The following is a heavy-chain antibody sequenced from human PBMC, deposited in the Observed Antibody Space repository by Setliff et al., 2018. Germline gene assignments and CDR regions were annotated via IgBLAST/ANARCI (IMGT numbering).Heavy chain of an antibody. J-gene: IGHJ6*03. D-gene: IGHD6-19*01. CDR2: IFTSGST. CDR3: AREQWLDPPGYYYMDV. Sequence: SETLSLTCTVSGGNIRSGRYYWSWIRQPAGKGLEWIGRIFTSGSTEYSPSLNSRLTISIDTSKNQFSLKLNSVTAADMAVYYCAREQWLDPPGYYYMDVWAKGTTVTVSS. V-gene: IGHV4-61*02. CDR1: GGNIRSGRYY.